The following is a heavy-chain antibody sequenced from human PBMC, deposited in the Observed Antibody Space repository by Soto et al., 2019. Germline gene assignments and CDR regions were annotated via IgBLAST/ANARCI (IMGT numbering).Heavy chain of an antibody. CDR3: EHSEYTYGYWDYFDY. Sequence: QITLKESGPTLVKPTQTLTLTCTLSGFSLSTSGVGVGWIRQPPGEALEWLALIYWNDDKRYSPSLENRLTITKDTSKNQVVLTMTNMDPGDTATYYCEHSEYTYGYWDYFDYWGKGPLVTVSS. D-gene: IGHD5-18*01. CDR1: GFSLSTSGVG. V-gene: IGHV2-5*01. J-gene: IGHJ4*02. CDR2: IYWNDDK.